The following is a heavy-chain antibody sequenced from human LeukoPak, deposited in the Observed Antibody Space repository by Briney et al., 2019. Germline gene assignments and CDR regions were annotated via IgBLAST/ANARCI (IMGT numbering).Heavy chain of an antibody. Sequence: SETLSLTCTVSGGSISSSSYYWGWIRQPPGKGLEWIGSIYYSGSTYYNPSLKSRVTISVDTSKNQFSLKLSSVTAADTAVYYCARRAYYYDSSGYPDYWGQGTLVTVSS. D-gene: IGHD3-22*01. CDR2: IYYSGST. CDR1: GGSISSSSYY. J-gene: IGHJ4*02. CDR3: ARRAYYYDSSGYPDY. V-gene: IGHV4-39*01.